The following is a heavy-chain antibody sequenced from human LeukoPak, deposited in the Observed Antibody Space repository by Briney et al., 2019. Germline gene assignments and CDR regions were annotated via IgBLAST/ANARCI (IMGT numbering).Heavy chain of an antibody. CDR3: AKVATSGWHEVLDF. D-gene: IGHD6-19*01. V-gene: IGHV3-23*01. J-gene: IGHJ4*02. Sequence: PGGSLRLSCVASGFTFTTYALSWVRQAPGKGLEWVSTISADGRRSNYADSVKGRFTISRDTAKNTLYLQMNSLTAEDTAKYYCAKVATSGWHEVLDFWGQGTLVTVSS. CDR2: ISADGRRS. CDR1: GFTFTTYA.